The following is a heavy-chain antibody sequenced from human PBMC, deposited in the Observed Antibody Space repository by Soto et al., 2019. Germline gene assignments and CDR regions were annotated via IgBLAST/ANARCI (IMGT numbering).Heavy chain of an antibody. V-gene: IGHV4-39*01. CDR3: AKTGFWSDYRVADC. Sequence: QLQLQESGPGLVKPSETVSLTCTVSGGSISRSTSYWGWIRQPPGKGLEWIGSINYNGNTYYNPSLNSRITISVDTSKDQFSLKLTSVTAADTAVYFCAKTGFWSDYRVADCWGQGTLVTVSS. J-gene: IGHJ4*02. CDR2: INYNGNT. CDR1: GGSISRSTSY. D-gene: IGHD3-3*01.